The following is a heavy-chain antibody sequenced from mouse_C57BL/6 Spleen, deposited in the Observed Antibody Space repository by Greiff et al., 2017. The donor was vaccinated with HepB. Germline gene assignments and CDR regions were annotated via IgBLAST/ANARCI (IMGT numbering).Heavy chain of an antibody. D-gene: IGHD3-1*01. CDR1: GFTFSDYY. CDR2: ISNGGGST. CDR3: ARHRGIHRYFDV. V-gene: IGHV5-12*01. J-gene: IGHJ1*03. Sequence: EVQLVESGGGLVQPGGSLKLSCAASGFTFSDYYMYWVRQTPEKRLEWVAYISNGGGSTYYPDTVKGRFTISRDNAKNTLYLQMSRLKSEDTAMYYCARHRGIHRYFDVWGTGTTVTVSS.